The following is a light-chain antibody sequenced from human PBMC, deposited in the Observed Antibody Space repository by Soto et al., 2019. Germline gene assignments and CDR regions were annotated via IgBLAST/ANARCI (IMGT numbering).Light chain of an antibody. Sequence: SPGAYGRARVTIPSPASQSISSYLNWYQQKPGKAPKLLIYAASSLQSGVPSRFSGSGSGTDFTLTISSLQPEDFATYYCQQSYSTPITFGQGTRLEIK. J-gene: IGKJ5*01. CDR3: QQSYSTPIT. CDR1: QSISSY. V-gene: IGKV1-39*01. CDR2: AAS.